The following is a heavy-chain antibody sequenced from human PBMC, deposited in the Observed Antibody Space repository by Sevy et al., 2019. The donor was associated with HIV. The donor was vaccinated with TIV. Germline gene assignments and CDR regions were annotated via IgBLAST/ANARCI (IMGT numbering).Heavy chain of an antibody. CDR2: ISSSSSTI. J-gene: IGHJ6*02. CDR3: ARDRVCSGGSCYSDFYYYGMDI. CDR1: GFTFSSYS. D-gene: IGHD2-15*01. V-gene: IGHV3-48*02. Sequence: GGSLRLSCAASGFTFSSYSMNWVRQAPGKGLEWVSYISSSSSTIYYADSVKGRFTISRDNAKNYLYLQMNSLRDEDTAVYYCARDRVCSGGSCYSDFYYYGMDIWGQGTTVTVSS.